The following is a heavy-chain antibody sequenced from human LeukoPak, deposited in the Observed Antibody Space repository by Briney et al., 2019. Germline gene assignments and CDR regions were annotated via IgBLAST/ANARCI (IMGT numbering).Heavy chain of an antibody. CDR1: GGSTSSHF. J-gene: IGHJ3*01. Sequence: SETLSLTCTVSGGSTSSHFWTWIRQPPGQGLELLGYVYNTWSTNYNPSLQSRVTITLDASKNQFYLKLTSVTAADTAVYFCARDDYGVFDAFDVWGHGTVVTVSS. CDR2: VYNTWST. CDR3: ARDDYGVFDAFDV. V-gene: IGHV4-59*08. D-gene: IGHD3-16*01.